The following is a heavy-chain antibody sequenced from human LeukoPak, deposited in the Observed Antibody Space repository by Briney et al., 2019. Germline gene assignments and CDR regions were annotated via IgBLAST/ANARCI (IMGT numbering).Heavy chain of an antibody. CDR2: INWNGGST. Sequence: GGSLRLSWAASGFTFDDYGMSWVRQAPGKGLEWVSGINWNGGSTGYADSVKGRFTISRDNAKNSLYLQMNSLRAEDTALYYCARDGKTGGYYYYMDVWGKGTTVTVSS. CDR1: GFTFDDYG. V-gene: IGHV3-20*04. D-gene: IGHD1-14*01. CDR3: ARDGKTGGYYYYMDV. J-gene: IGHJ6*03.